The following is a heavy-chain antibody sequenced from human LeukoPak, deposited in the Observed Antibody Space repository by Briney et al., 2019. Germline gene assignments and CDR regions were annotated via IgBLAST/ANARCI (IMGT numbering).Heavy chain of an antibody. Sequence: PSETLSLTCAVFNESFSAYSWNWICQPPGKGLEWIGEINHSGRTNSNPSLKSRVTISVDTSKNQFSLKLISVTAADTAVYYCARGIRNNWNYWFDPWGQGTLVTVSS. CDR2: INHSGRT. J-gene: IGHJ5*02. CDR1: NESFSAYS. CDR3: ARGIRNNWNYWFDP. D-gene: IGHD1-1*01. V-gene: IGHV4-34*01.